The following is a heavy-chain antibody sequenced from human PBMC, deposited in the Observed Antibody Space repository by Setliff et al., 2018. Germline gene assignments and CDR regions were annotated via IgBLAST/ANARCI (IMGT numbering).Heavy chain of an antibody. CDR3: ARETYDILTGYTYWYFDL. Sequence: ASVKVSCKDSGYTFSTYGISWVRQAPGQGLEWMGWISAYNGNTDYAQRFRGRVTVTRDTSASTVFMELSTLRSEDTAVYYCARETYDILTGYTYWYFDLWGRGTLVTVSS. V-gene: IGHV1-18*01. CDR1: GYTFSTYG. CDR2: ISAYNGNT. D-gene: IGHD3-9*01. J-gene: IGHJ2*01.